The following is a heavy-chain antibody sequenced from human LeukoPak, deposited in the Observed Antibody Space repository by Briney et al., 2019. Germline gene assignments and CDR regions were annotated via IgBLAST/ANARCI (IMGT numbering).Heavy chain of an antibody. J-gene: IGHJ3*02. D-gene: IGHD6-19*01. CDR2: IYSGGTT. CDR1: GFTVSSDY. Sequence: GGSLRLSCAASGFTVSSDYMSWVRQAPGKGPEWVSTIYSGGTTYYADSVKGRFTISRDHSKNTVYLQMSSLRAEDTAVYYCAKAATSGWDAFDIWGQGTMVTVSS. CDR3: AKAATSGWDAFDI. V-gene: IGHV3-53*01.